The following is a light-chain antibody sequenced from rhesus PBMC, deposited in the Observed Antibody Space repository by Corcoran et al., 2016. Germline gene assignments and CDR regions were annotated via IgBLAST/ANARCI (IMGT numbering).Light chain of an antibody. J-gene: IGKJ1*01. CDR3: QQCSSRPWT. CDR2: WAS. CDR1: QGISNW. V-gene: IGKV1-22*01. Sequence: DIQMTQSPSSLSASVGDTVTITCRASQGISNWLAWFQQKPGKAPELFIYWASSLQTGVPSRFTGSGAVTDFTLTISSLQSDDFATYYCQQCSSRPWTFGQGTKVEV.